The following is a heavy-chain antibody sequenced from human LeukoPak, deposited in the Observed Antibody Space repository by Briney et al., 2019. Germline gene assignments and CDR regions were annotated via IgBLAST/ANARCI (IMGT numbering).Heavy chain of an antibody. Sequence: GGSLRLSCAASGFTFSSYAMSWVRQAPGKGLEWVSAISGSGGSTYYAGSVKGRFTISRDNSKNTLYLQMNSLRAEDTAVYYCAKDGVCYYDSSGYCFDPWGQGTLATVSS. CDR3: AKDGVCYYDSSGYCFDP. V-gene: IGHV3-23*01. CDR1: GFTFSSYA. CDR2: ISGSGGST. J-gene: IGHJ5*02. D-gene: IGHD3-22*01.